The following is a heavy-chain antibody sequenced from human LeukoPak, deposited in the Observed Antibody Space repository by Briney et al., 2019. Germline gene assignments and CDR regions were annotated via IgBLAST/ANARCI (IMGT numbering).Heavy chain of an antibody. V-gene: IGHV3-7*05. CDR1: GFTFSNYW. Sequence: PGGSLRLSCAASGFTFSNYWMIWVRQAPGKGLEWVGNIKQDGSEKRYADSVRGRFSISRDNAQTSLYLQMNSLRAEDTAVYYCARNAYGAQTPSDVWGQGTTVTVSS. CDR2: IKQDGSEK. CDR3: ARNAYGAQTPSDV. J-gene: IGHJ6*02. D-gene: IGHD4-17*01.